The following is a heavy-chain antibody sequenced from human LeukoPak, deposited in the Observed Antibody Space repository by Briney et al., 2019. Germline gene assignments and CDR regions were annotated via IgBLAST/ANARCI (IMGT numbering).Heavy chain of an antibody. CDR1: GGTFSSYA. Sequence: SVKVSCKASGGTFSSYAISWVRQAPGQGLEWMGGIIPILGTANYAQKFQGRVTITADESTSTAYMELSSLRSEDTAVYYCARKGYSYGFAPWVEREYYYGMDVWGQGTTVTVSS. D-gene: IGHD5-18*01. V-gene: IGHV1-69*13. CDR3: ARKGYSYGFAPWVEREYYYGMDV. J-gene: IGHJ6*02. CDR2: IIPILGTA.